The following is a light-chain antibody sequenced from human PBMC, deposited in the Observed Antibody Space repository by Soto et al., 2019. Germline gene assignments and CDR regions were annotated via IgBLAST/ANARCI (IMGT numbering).Light chain of an antibody. CDR2: AVT. V-gene: IGLV2-23*02. Sequence: QSALTQPASVSGSPGQSITISCTGTSNDIGSYNLVSWYQQHPAKAPKLMIFAVTKRPAGVSSRFSGSKSGYTASLPISGLQAEDEADYYCSSYASFNAVIFGGGTKLTVL. CDR1: SNDIGSYNL. CDR3: SSYASFNAVI. J-gene: IGLJ2*01.